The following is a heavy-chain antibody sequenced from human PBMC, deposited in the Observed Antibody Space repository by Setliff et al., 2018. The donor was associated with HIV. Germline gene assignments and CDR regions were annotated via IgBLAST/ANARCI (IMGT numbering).Heavy chain of an antibody. CDR2: ISGTSSCI. Sequence: GGSLRLSCAASGFTFSTYSMNWVRQAPGKGLEWVSSISGTSSCIYYADSVKGRFTISRDNAKNSLYLQVNSLSAEDTAVYYCARGSKSTGWSNDIWGQGTMVTVSS. J-gene: IGHJ3*02. CDR1: GFTFSTYS. D-gene: IGHD6-19*01. CDR3: ARGSKSTGWSNDI. V-gene: IGHV3-21*01.